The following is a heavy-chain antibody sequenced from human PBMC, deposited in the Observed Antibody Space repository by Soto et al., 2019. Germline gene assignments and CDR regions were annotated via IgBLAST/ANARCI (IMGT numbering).Heavy chain of an antibody. D-gene: IGHD4-17*01. J-gene: IGHJ6*02. CDR2: FDPEDGET. Sequence: GASVKVSCKVSGYTLTELSMHRVRQAPGKGLEWMGGFDPEDGETIYAQKFQGRVTMTEDTSTDTAYMELSSLRTEDTAVYYCATEQDYGDSRPGMDAWGQGTTVTVSS. V-gene: IGHV1-24*01. CDR1: GYTLTELS. CDR3: ATEQDYGDSRPGMDA.